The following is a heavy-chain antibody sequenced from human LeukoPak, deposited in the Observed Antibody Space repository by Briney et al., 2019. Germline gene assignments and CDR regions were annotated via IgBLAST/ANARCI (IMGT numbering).Heavy chain of an antibody. D-gene: IGHD3-16*01. J-gene: IGHJ5*02. CDR2: IYTSGST. CDR1: GGSISSYY. V-gene: IGHV4-4*07. CDR3: AREAQDYVWGSSKPFDP. Sequence: SETLSLTCTVSGGSISSYYWSWIRQPAGKGLEWIGRIYTSGSTNYNPSLKSRVTMSVDTSKNQFSLKLSSVTAADTAVYYCAREAQDYVWGSSKPFDPWGQGTLVTVSP.